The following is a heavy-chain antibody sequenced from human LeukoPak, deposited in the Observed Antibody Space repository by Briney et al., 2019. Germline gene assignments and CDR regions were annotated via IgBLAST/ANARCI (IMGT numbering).Heavy chain of an antibody. CDR1: GFTFSSYA. D-gene: IGHD3-3*01. CDR2: ISGSGGST. Sequence: GGSLRLSCAASGFTFSSYAMSWVRQAPGKGLEWVSAISGSGGSTYYADSVRGRFTISRDDSKNTLYLQMNSLRAEDTAVYYCAKDAASWRFLEWLNWFDPWGQGTLVTVSS. CDR3: AKDAASWRFLEWLNWFDP. J-gene: IGHJ5*02. V-gene: IGHV3-23*01.